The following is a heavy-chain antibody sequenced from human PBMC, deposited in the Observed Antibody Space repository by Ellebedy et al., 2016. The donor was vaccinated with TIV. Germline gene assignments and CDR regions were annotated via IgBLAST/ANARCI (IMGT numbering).Heavy chain of an antibody. D-gene: IGHD5-18*01. V-gene: IGHV3-7*01. CDR1: GFTFSSYW. CDR3: ASHVDTSMSY. CDR2: IKQDGSEK. Sequence: GESLKISXAASGFTFSSYWMSRVRQAPGKGLEWVANIKQDGSEKHYVDSVKGRFTISRDNAKNSLYLQMNSLRAEDTALYYCASHVDTSMSYWGQGTLVTVSS. J-gene: IGHJ4*02.